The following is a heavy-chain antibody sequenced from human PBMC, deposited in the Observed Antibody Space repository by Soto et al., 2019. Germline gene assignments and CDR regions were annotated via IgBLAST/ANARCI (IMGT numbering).Heavy chain of an antibody. CDR3: ARELSQLLYGESYYYYGMDV. J-gene: IGHJ6*02. CDR2: INSDGSST. Sequence: GGSLRLSCAASGFTFSSYWMHWVRQAPGKGLVWVSRINSDGSSTSYADSVKGRFTISRDNAKNTLYLQMNSLRAEDTAVYYCARELSQLLYGESYYYYGMDVWGQGTTVTVSS. CDR1: GFTFSSYW. V-gene: IGHV3-74*01. D-gene: IGHD2-2*02.